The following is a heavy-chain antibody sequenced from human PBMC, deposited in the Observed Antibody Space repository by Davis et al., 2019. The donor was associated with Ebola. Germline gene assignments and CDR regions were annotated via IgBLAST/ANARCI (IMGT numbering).Heavy chain of an antibody. CDR2: IYYSGST. CDR1: GGSISSYY. V-gene: IGHV4-59*01. Sequence: PSETLSLTCTVSGGSISSYYWSWIRQPPGKGLEWIGYIYYSGSTNYNPSLKSRVTISVDTSKNQFSLKLSSVTAADTAVYYCARVLNIVVVPAAIPGWFDPWGQGTLVTVSS. CDR3: ARVLNIVVVPAAIPGWFDP. D-gene: IGHD2-2*02. J-gene: IGHJ5*02.